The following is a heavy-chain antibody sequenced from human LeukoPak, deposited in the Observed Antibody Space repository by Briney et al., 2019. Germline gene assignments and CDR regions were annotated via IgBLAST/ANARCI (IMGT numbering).Heavy chain of an antibody. J-gene: IGHJ4*02. D-gene: IGHD3-16*02. CDR3: AREGSDYVWGSYRH. Sequence: SETLSLTCTASGYSISSGYYWGWIRQPPGKGLEWIGSIYHSGSTYYNPSLKSRVTISVDTSKNQFSLKLSSVTAADTAVYYCAREGSDYVWGSYRHWGQGTLVTVSS. CDR1: GYSISSGYY. CDR2: IYHSGST. V-gene: IGHV4-38-2*02.